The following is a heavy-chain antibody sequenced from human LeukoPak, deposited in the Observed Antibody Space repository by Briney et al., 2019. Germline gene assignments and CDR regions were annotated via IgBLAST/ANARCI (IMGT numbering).Heavy chain of an antibody. V-gene: IGHV3-23*01. CDR1: GFTSSSYA. J-gene: IGHJ4*02. Sequence: QSGGSLRLSCAASGFTSSSYALNWVRQAPGKGLEWVATVSGSGDRMYHADSVKGRFTISRDNSKNTLYLQVNSLRAEDTAVYYCANGGKWDVTPFDYWGQGTLVTVSS. CDR2: VSGSGDRM. CDR3: ANGGKWDVTPFDY. D-gene: IGHD1-26*01.